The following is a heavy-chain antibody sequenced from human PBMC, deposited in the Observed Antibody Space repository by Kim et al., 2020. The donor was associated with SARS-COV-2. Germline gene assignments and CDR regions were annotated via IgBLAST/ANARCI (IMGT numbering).Heavy chain of an antibody. Sequence: GGSLRLSCAASGFTFSNAWMSWVRQAPGKGLEWVGRIKSKTDGGTTDYAAPVKGRFTISRDDSKNTLYMQMNSLKTEDTAVYYCTTDSLSSSWPLFDYWGQGTLVTVSS. CDR3: TTDSLSSSWPLFDY. V-gene: IGHV3-15*01. D-gene: IGHD6-13*01. CDR2: IKSKTDGGTT. CDR1: GFTFSNAW. J-gene: IGHJ4*02.